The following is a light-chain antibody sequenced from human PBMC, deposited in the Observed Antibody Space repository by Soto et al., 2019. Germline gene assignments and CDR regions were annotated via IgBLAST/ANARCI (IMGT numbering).Light chain of an antibody. Sequence: QSALTQPASVSGSPGQSITISCTGTSSDVGGYNYVSWYQPHPGKAPKLMIYEVSNRPSGVSNRFSGSTSGNTASLTISGLQVEDEADYYCSSYTSINTVIFGGGTKLTVL. V-gene: IGLV2-14*01. CDR1: SSDVGGYNY. J-gene: IGLJ2*01. CDR2: EVS. CDR3: SSYTSINTVI.